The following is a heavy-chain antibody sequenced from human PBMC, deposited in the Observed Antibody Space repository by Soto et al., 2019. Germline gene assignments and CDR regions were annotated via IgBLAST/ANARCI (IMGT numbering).Heavy chain of an antibody. CDR3: AREGLQYYDFWSGYYRNVDDAFDI. J-gene: IGHJ3*02. Sequence: GGSPRLSCAASGFTFSSYWMHWVRQAPGKGLVWVSRINSDGSSTSYADSVKGRFTISRDNAKNTLYLQMNSLRAEVTAVYYCAREGLQYYDFWSGYYRNVDDAFDIWGQGTMVTVSS. CDR2: INSDGSST. D-gene: IGHD3-3*01. CDR1: GFTFSSYW. V-gene: IGHV3-74*01.